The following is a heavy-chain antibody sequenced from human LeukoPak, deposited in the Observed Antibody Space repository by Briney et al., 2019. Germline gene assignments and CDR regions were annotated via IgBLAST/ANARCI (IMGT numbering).Heavy chain of an antibody. CDR1: GFTFSSHS. CDR3: ARGWGSYRYTGIFDY. CDR2: ISSSSSTI. J-gene: IGHJ4*02. D-gene: IGHD1-26*01. Sequence: GGSLRLSCAASGFTFSSHSMNWVRQAPGKGLEWVSYISSSSSTIYYADSVKGRFTISRDNAKNSLYLQMNSLRAEDTAVYYCARGWGSYRYTGIFDYWGQGTLVTVSS. V-gene: IGHV3-48*01.